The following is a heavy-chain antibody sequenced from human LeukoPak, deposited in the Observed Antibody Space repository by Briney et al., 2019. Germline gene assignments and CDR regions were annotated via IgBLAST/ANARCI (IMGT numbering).Heavy chain of an antibody. CDR2: ITYDASNQ. CDR1: GFTFSNFG. V-gene: IGHV3-30*18. Sequence: PGGSLRLSCTASGFTFSNFGMHWVRQPPGKGLEWVAVITYDASNQYYADSVKGRFTISRDNPKKTLYLEMNSLRTEDTAVYYCANIKFWGQGTLVTVSS. J-gene: IGHJ4*02. CDR3: ANIKF.